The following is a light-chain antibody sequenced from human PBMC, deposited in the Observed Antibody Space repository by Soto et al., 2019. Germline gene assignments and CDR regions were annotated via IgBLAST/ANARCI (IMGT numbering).Light chain of an antibody. Sequence: EIVVTQSPLSLPVTPGEPASISGRSSQSLLHSNGHNYLEWYLQKPGQSPQLLIYLGSNRASGVPDRFSGSGSGTDFTLKISRVEAEDVGVYYCMQALQSWTFGQGTQVDIK. CDR3: MQALQSWT. V-gene: IGKV2-28*01. CDR2: LGS. CDR1: QSLLHSNGHNY. J-gene: IGKJ1*01.